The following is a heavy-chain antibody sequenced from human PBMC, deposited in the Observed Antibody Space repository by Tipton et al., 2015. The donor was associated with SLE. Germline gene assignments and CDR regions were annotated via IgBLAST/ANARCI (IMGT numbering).Heavy chain of an antibody. CDR1: GFTFSSYE. V-gene: IGHV3-48*03. CDR3: AREAPRWLQLGAAFDI. J-gene: IGHJ3*02. CDR2: ISSSGSTI. Sequence: SLRLSCAASGFTFSSYEMNWVRQAPGKGLEWVSYISSSGSTIYYADSVKGRFTISRDNAKNSLYLQMNSLRAEDTAVYYCAREAPRWLQLGAAFDIWGQGTMVTVSS. D-gene: IGHD5-24*01.